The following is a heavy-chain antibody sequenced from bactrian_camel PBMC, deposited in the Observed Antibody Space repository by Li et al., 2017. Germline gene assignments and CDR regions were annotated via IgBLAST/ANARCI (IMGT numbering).Heavy chain of an antibody. CDR1: GFTFSNSW. CDR3: TTSGDTYVGNYYVFGY. D-gene: IGHD2*01. V-gene: IGHV3S1*01. J-gene: IGHJ6*01. CDR2: INTGDGST. Sequence: HVKLVESGGGLVQPGGSLRLSSAASGFTFSNSWMRWVRQAPGKGLEWVSSINTGDGSTRSADSVKGRFAISRDNTQNMVYLQMNSLKSEDTALYYCTTSGDTYVGNYYVFGYWGQGTQVTVS.